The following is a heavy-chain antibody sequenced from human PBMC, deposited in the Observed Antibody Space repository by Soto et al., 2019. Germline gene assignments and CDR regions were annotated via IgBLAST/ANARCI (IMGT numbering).Heavy chain of an antibody. D-gene: IGHD6-19*01. CDR3: AKDSWGGTGSGWSHDS. J-gene: IGHJ4*02. CDR1: GFTFSNYP. V-gene: IGHV3-23*01. CDR2: ISGSGA. Sequence: EVQLLESGGGLVQRGGSLRLSCAASGFTFSNYPMSWVHQAPGKGLEWVSVISGSGAFYADSVKGRFTISRDHAKNTLYLQMNSLRGDDTAVYYCAKDSWGGTGSGWSHDSWGKGNLVTVSS.